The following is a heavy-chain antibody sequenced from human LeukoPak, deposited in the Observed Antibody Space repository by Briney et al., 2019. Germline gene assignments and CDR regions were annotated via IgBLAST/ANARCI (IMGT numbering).Heavy chain of an antibody. CDR3: ATVRAYYYDSSGYGRFHH. Sequence: GASVKVSCKASGYTFTGYYMHWVRQAPGKGLEWMGSFDPEDGETIYAQKFQGRVTMTEDTSIDTAYMELNSLRSEDTAVYYCATVRAYYYDSSGYGRFHHWGQGTLVTVSS. D-gene: IGHD3-22*01. CDR1: GYTFTGYY. CDR2: FDPEDGET. J-gene: IGHJ1*01. V-gene: IGHV1-24*01.